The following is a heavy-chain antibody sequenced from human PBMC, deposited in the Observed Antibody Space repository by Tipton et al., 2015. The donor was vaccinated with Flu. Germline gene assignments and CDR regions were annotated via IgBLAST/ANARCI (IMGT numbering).Heavy chain of an antibody. CDR1: GGSISSYY. CDR2: IYTSGCT. V-gene: IGHV4-4*07. Sequence: TLSLTCTVSGGSISSYYWSWIRQPAGKGLEWIGRIYTSGCTNYNPSLKSRVTMSVDTSKNQFSLKLSSVTAADTAVYYCARDSDIVVDNWFDPWGQGTLVTVSS. D-gene: IGHD2-15*01. CDR3: ARDSDIVVDNWFDP. J-gene: IGHJ5*02.